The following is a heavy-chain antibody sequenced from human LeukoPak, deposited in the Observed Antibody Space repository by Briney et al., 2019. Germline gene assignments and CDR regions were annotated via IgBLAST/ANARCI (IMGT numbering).Heavy chain of an antibody. V-gene: IGHV1-2*02. CDR2: INPNSGGT. CDR1: GYTFTGYY. J-gene: IGHJ4*02. CDR3: ARDRLDYDFWSGEVDY. Sequence: ASVKVSCKASGYTFTGYYMHWVRQAPGQGLEWMGWINPNSGGTNYAQKFQGRVTMTRDTSISTAYMELSRLRSDDTAVYYCARDRLDYDFWSGEVDYWGQGTLVTVSS. D-gene: IGHD3-3*01.